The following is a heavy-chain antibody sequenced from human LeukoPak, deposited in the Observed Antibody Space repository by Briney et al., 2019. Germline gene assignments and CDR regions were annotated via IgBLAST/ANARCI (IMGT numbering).Heavy chain of an antibody. CDR2: IIPIFGTA. J-gene: IGHJ5*02. V-gene: IGHV1-69*13. Sequence: SVKVSCKAAGGTFSSYAISWVRQAPGQGLEWMGGIIPIFGTANYAQKFQGRVTITADEFTGTAYMELSSLRSEDTAVYYCARKTVVVPAAILGWFDPWGQGTLVTVSS. CDR3: ARKTVVVPAAILGWFDP. CDR1: GGTFSSYA. D-gene: IGHD2-2*01.